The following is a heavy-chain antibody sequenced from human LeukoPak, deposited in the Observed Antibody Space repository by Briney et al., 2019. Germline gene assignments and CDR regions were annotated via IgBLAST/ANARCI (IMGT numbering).Heavy chain of an antibody. Sequence: ASVKVSCKGSGYTFTSYAMNWVRQAPGQGLEWMGWINTNTGNPTYAQGFTGRFVFSLDTSVSTAYLQISSLKAEDAAVYYCARVILWFGELFPAYYYGMDVWGQGTTVTVSS. J-gene: IGHJ6*02. D-gene: IGHD3-10*01. V-gene: IGHV7-4-1*02. CDR1: GYTFTSYA. CDR2: INTNTGNP. CDR3: ARVILWFGELFPAYYYGMDV.